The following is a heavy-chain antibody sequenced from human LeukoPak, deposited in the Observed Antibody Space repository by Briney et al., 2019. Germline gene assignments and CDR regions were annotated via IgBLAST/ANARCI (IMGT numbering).Heavy chain of an antibody. J-gene: IGHJ4*02. Sequence: GGSLRLSCAASGFTFSSYAMSWVRQAPGKGLEWVSSIGGSGGSTYYPDSVKGRFTISRDNSKNTPYLQMNSLRAEDTAVYYCAKVETAAAATLRGFDYWGQGTLVTVSS. CDR2: IGGSGGST. CDR1: GFTFSSYA. D-gene: IGHD6-13*01. CDR3: AKVETAAAATLRGFDY. V-gene: IGHV3-23*01.